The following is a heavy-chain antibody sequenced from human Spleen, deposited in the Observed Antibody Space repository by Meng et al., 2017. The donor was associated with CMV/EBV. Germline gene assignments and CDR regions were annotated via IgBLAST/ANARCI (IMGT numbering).Heavy chain of an antibody. J-gene: IGHJ4*02. CDR1: VGSSSSGDYY. CDR2: IYYSGST. V-gene: IGHV4-30-4*08. Sequence: QVRLQDSGPGLLKPSQTLSLTFTASVGSSSSGDYYWSWIRQPPGKGLEWIGYIYYSGSTYYNPSLKSRVTISVDTSKNQFSLKLSSVTAAGTAIYYCAREKCSSTTCYFDYWGQGTLVTVSS. CDR3: AREKCSSTTCYFDY. D-gene: IGHD2-2*01.